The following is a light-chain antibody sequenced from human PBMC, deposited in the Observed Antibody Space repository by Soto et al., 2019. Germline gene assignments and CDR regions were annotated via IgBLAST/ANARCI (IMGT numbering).Light chain of an antibody. Sequence: ETVLTQSPGTLSLSPGERATLSCRASQSVSSNYLAWYQHIPGQAPRPLIYGASTRATGIPDRFSGSGSGTDFTLTISRLEPEDFAVYYCQQFDRSLPSWTFGQGTKVE. J-gene: IGKJ1*01. CDR2: GAS. CDR1: QSVSSNY. V-gene: IGKV3-20*01. CDR3: QQFDRSLPSWT.